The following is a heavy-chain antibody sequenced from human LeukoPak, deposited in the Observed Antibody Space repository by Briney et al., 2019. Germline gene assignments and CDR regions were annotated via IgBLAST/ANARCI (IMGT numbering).Heavy chain of an antibody. CDR1: GFTFSSYA. D-gene: IGHD3-3*01. CDR3: ARDILEWFHRGDAFDI. CDR2: ISYDGINN. Sequence: QAGGSLRLSCAASGFTFSSYAMHWVRWVRQAPGKGLEWVAVISYDGINNYYADSVKGRFTISRDNSNNTLYLQMSSLRAEDPAVYYCARDILEWFHRGDAFDIWGQGTMVTVSS. V-gene: IGHV3-30*04. J-gene: IGHJ3*02.